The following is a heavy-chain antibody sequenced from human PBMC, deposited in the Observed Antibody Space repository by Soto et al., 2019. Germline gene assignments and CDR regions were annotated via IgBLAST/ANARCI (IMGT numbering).Heavy chain of an antibody. Sequence: GGSLRLSCAASGFTFTRYSMNWVRQAPGKGLEWVSSISSTTNYIYYGDSMKGRFTISRDNAKNSLYLEMNSLRAEDTALYYCAGGSKDLTSNLDYGGQGTLVTVSS. CDR2: ISSTTNYI. J-gene: IGHJ4*02. CDR3: AGGSKDLTSNLDY. CDR1: GFTFTRYS. V-gene: IGHV3-21*06.